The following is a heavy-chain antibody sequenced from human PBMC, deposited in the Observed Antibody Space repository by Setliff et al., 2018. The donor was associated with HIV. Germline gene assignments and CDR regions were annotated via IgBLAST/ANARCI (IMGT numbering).Heavy chain of an antibody. CDR1: GASMRSGGYY. CDR3: ARGFCSGGFCHPNFYHYMDV. Sequence: PSETLSLTCTVSGASMRSGGYYWSWIRQHPGKGLEWIGYIYYSENTYYNPSLKSRVTLSIDTSKNQFSLNLKSVTAADAAVYYCARGFCSGGFCHPNFYHYMDVWGKGTTVTVSS. V-gene: IGHV4-31*03. CDR2: IYYSENT. J-gene: IGHJ6*03. D-gene: IGHD2-15*01.